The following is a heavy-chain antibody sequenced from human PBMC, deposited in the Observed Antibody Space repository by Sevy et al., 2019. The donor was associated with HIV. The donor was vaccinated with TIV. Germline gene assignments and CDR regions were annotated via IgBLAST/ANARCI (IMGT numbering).Heavy chain of an antibody. V-gene: IGHV3-23*01. CDR1: GFTFDSYA. J-gene: IGHJ4*02. CDR2: VSGSGYAT. D-gene: IGHD3-3*01. Sequence: GGSLRLSCAASGFTFDSYAMHWVRRVAVKGLEWVSTVSGSGYATNYADSVKGRFIISRDTSRNTLYLQMNSLRVEDSAVYFCAKDRVTVFGVVVTFDSWGQGTLVTVSS. CDR3: AKDRVTVFGVVVTFDS.